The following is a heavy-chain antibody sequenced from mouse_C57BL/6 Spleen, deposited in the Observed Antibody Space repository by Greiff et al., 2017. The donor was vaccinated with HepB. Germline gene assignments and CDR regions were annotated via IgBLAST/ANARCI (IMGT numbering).Heavy chain of an antibody. CDR1: GFTFSSYA. CDR3: TRVITTVVDAMDY. D-gene: IGHD1-1*01. V-gene: IGHV5-9-1*02. J-gene: IGHJ4*01. CDR2: ISSGGDYI. Sequence: VQLKESGEGLVKPGGSLKLSCAASGFTFSSYAMSWVRQTPEKRLEWVAYISSGGDYIYYADTVKGRFTISRDNARNTLYLQMSSLKSEDTAMYYCTRVITTVVDAMDYWGQGTSVTVSS.